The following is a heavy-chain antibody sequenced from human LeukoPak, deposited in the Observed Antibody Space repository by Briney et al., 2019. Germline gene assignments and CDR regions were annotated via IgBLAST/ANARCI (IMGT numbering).Heavy chain of an antibody. CDR1: GGSISSSSYY. J-gene: IGHJ3*02. Sequence: ASETLSLTCTVSGGSISSSSYYWGWIRQPPGKGLEWIGSIYYSGSTYYNPSLKSRVTISVDTSKNQFSLKLSSVTAADTAVYYCARLPSSLGDYGGNSGLDAFDIWGQGTLVTVSS. CDR3: ARLPSSLGDYGGNSGLDAFDI. V-gene: IGHV4-39*01. D-gene: IGHD4-23*01. CDR2: IYYSGST.